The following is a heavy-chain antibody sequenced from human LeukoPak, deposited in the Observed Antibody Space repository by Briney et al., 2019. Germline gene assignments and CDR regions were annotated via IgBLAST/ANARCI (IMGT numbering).Heavy chain of an antibody. V-gene: IGHV3-23*01. CDR2: ISGSGGST. J-gene: IGHJ4*02. CDR3: AKEAYYDFWSGYYTGFGGDY. Sequence: AGGSLRLSCAASGFTFSSYAMSWVRQAPGKGLEWVSAISGSGGSTYYADSVKGRFTISRDNSKKPMYLQMNSLRAEDTAVYYCAKEAYYDFWSGYYTGFGGDYWGQGTLVTVSS. D-gene: IGHD3-3*01. CDR1: GFTFSSYA.